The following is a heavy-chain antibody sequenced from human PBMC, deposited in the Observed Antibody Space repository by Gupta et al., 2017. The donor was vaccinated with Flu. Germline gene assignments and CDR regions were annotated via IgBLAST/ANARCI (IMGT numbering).Heavy chain of an antibody. Sequence: QVQLQGSGPELVKPSETLSLTCTVSGDSMHTYYWTWIRQTPGKGLEWIGYIHANGRTHYNPSPESRVTMSVDTSKNQFSLRLNSLNAADTAVYYCARLPDISGWPFDYWCQGTLVTVSS. CDR1: GDSMHTYY. V-gene: IGHV4-59*01. J-gene: IGHJ4*02. CDR3: ARLPDISGWPFDY. D-gene: IGHD6-19*01. CDR2: IHANGRT.